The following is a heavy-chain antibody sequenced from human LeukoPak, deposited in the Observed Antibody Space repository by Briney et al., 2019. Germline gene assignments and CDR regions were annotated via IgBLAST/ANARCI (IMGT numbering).Heavy chain of an antibody. V-gene: IGHV3-23*01. CDR1: GFTFSSYG. Sequence: GGSLRLSCAASGFTFSSYGMSWVRQAPGKGLEWVSAISGSGGSTYYADSVKRRFTISRDNSKNTLYLQMNSLRAEDTAVYYCAKGPHIVVVPGPNWFDPWGQGTLVTVSS. J-gene: IGHJ5*02. D-gene: IGHD2-21*01. CDR3: AKGPHIVVVPGPNWFDP. CDR2: ISGSGGST.